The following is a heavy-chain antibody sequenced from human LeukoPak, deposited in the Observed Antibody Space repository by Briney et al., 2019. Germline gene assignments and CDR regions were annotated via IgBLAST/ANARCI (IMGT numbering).Heavy chain of an antibody. CDR2: ISGGGVST. CDR3: ARESNSYDAFDI. CDR1: GFTFSSYA. J-gene: IGHJ3*02. V-gene: IGHV3-23*01. Sequence: GGSLRLSCAASGFTFSSYAMSWVRQAPGKGLEWVSAISGGGVSTYYADSVKGRFTISRDNSKNTLYLQMNSLRAEDTAVYYCARESNSYDAFDIWGQGTMVTVSS. D-gene: IGHD2/OR15-2a*01.